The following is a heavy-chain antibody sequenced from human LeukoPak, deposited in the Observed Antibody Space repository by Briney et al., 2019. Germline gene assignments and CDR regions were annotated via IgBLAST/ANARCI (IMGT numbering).Heavy chain of an antibody. CDR2: INAGNGNT. CDR3: ARGWLAETTVVTPYNY. Sequence: ASVTVSCKASGYTFTSYAMHWVRQAPGQRLEWMGWINAGNGNTKYSQKFQGRVTITRDTSASTAYMELSSLRSEDTAVYYCARGWLAETTVVTPYNYWGQGTLVTVSS. J-gene: IGHJ4*02. D-gene: IGHD4-23*01. CDR1: GYTFTSYA. V-gene: IGHV1-3*01.